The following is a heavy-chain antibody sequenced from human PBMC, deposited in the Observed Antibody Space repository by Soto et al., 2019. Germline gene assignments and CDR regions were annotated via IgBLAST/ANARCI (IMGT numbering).Heavy chain of an antibody. V-gene: IGHV4-30-4*01. D-gene: IGHD1-7*01. CDR3: ASRDPGTSVDY. Sequence: SETLSLTCTVSGGSISSGDYYWTWVRQPPGQGLEWIGEIYRTGSTNYNPSLKSRVTISLDESENQFSLKVTSLTAADTAVYYCASRDPGTSVDYWGQGTLVTVSS. J-gene: IGHJ4*02. CDR2: IYRTGST. CDR1: GGSISSGDYY.